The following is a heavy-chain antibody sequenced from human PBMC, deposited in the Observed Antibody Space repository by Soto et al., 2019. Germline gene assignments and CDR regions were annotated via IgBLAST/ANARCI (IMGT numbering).Heavy chain of an antibody. Sequence: SVKVSCKASGDTFSSYAISWVRQAPGQGLEWMGGIIPIFGPANYAQMFQGRVTITANESTSTAYMELSSLRSEDTAVYYCARSPYSSGFHGLDVWGQGTTVTVSS. J-gene: IGHJ6*02. D-gene: IGHD6-19*01. CDR1: GDTFSSYA. V-gene: IGHV1-69*13. CDR2: IIPIFGPA. CDR3: ARSPYSSGFHGLDV.